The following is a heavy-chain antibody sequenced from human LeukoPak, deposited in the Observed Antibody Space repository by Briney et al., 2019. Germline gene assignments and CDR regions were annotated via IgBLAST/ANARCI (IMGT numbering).Heavy chain of an antibody. Sequence: GGSLRLSCAASGFTFSSYSMNWVRQAPGKGLEWVSYISSTTSTIYYADSVKGRFTISRDNAKNSLYLQMNSVRAEDTAVYYCARDVTYYGGDWFDPWGQGTLVTVSS. CDR3: ARDVTYYGGDWFDP. CDR1: GFTFSSYS. J-gene: IGHJ5*02. V-gene: IGHV3-48*04. D-gene: IGHD4-23*01. CDR2: ISSTTSTI.